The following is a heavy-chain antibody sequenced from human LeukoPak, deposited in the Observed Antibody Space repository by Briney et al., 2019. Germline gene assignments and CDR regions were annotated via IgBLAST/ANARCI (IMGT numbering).Heavy chain of an antibody. CDR2: ISSSSTYI. Sequence: GGSLRLSCAASGFTFSDYSMNWVRQAPGKGLEWVSSISSSSTYIYYADSVKGRFTISRDNSKNTLYLQMNSLRAEDTAVYYCAKAGSSWPRGYYFDYWGQGTLVTVSS. CDR1: GFTFSDYS. J-gene: IGHJ4*02. CDR3: AKAGSSWPRGYYFDY. D-gene: IGHD6-13*01. V-gene: IGHV3-21*04.